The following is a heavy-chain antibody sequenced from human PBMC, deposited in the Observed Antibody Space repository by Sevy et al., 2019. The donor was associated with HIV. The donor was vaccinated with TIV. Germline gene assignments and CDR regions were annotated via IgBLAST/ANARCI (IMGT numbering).Heavy chain of an antibody. Sequence: GGSLRLSCAASGFTLNDVYMNWIRQVPGKGLQWISYMSTSGYVIFYADSVKGRFIMSRDNAKNSLFLQMNRLRAEDTAVYYCVRGHPHTIYYESSFDFWGPGTLVTVSS. D-gene: IGHD3-22*01. CDR2: MSTSGYVI. V-gene: IGHV3-11*01. CDR3: VRGHPHTIYYESSFDF. J-gene: IGHJ4*02. CDR1: GFTLNDVY.